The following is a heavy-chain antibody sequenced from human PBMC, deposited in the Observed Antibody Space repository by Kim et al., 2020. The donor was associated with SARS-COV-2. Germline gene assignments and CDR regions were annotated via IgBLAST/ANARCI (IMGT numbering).Heavy chain of an antibody. V-gene: IGHV3-33*05. CDR2: ISYDGSNK. Sequence: GGSLRLSCAASGFTFSSYGMHWVRQAPGKGLEWVAVISYDGSNKYYADSVKGRFTISRDNSKNTLYLQMNSLRAEDTAVYYCARDISPHLQHMLWYWGQG. CDR3: ARDISPHLQHMLWY. J-gene: IGHJ4*02. CDR1: GFTFSSYG. D-gene: IGHD2-2*01.